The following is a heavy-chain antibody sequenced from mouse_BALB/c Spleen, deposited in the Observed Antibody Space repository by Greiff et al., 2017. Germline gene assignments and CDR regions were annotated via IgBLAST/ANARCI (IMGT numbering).Heavy chain of an antibody. V-gene: IGHV5-9-4*01. CDR2: ISSGGSYT. D-gene: IGHD1-1*01. J-gene: IGHJ2*01. CDR3: ARAVLLRYGLFDY. Sequence: EVKLMESGGGLVKPGGSLKLSCAASGFTFSSYAMSWVRQSPEKRLEWVAEISSGGSYTYYPDTVTGRFTISRDNAKNTLYLEMSSLRSEDTAMYYCARAVLLRYGLFDYWGQGTTLTVSS. CDR1: GFTFSSYA.